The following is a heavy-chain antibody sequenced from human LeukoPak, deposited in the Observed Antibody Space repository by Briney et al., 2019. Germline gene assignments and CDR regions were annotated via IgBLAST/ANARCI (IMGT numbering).Heavy chain of an antibody. V-gene: IGHV3-21*01. D-gene: IGHD3-22*01. CDR1: GFTFSSYS. Sequence: PGGSLRLSCAASGFTFSSYSMDWVRQAPGKGLEWVSSISSSSSYMYYADSVKGRFTISRDNAKNSLYLQMNSLRAEDTAVYYCAREGYYDSSGYPRKAFDIWGQGTMVTVSS. CDR2: ISSSSSYM. J-gene: IGHJ3*02. CDR3: AREGYYDSSGYPRKAFDI.